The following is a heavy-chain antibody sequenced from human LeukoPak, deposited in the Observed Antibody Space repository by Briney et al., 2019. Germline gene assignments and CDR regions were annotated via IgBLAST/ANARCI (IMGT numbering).Heavy chain of an antibody. CDR1: RFSFSNHS. D-gene: IGHD3-3*01. J-gene: IGHJ4*02. CDR2: ISNSGSAK. Sequence: GGSLRLSCAASRFSFSNHSMNWVRQAPGKGLEWVSYISNSGSAKYYAASVKGRFTISRDNGKNSLYLQMNSLRAEDTAVYYCARMSGSRLPGNWGQGTQVTVSS. V-gene: IGHV3-48*01. CDR3: ARMSGSRLPGN.